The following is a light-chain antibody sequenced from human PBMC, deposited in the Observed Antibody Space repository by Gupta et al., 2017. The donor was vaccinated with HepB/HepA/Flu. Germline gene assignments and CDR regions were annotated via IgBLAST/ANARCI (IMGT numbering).Light chain of an antibody. J-gene: IGKJ1*01. CDR1: QNVLNNY. V-gene: IGKV3-20*01. CDR2: VAS. Sequence: EVVLTQSPGTLSLSPGERATLSCRASQNVLNNYLAWYQQKPGQAPKLLLYVASSRATGIPDRFSGSGSGTDFTLTISRLNPEDSAVYYCPQYWNSPRTFGQGTKVEIK. CDR3: PQYWNSPRT.